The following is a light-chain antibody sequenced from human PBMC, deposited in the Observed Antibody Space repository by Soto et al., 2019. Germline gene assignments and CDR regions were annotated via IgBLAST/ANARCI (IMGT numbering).Light chain of an antibody. Sequence: DIQLTQSPSFLSASVGDRVTITCRASQGISSYLAWYQQKPGKAPKLLIYAASTLQSGVPSRFSGSGSGTEFPLTISRLQPEDFATYYCQQLNSYPRTFGQGTKLEIK. CDR3: QQLNSYPRT. CDR1: QGISSY. V-gene: IGKV1-9*01. J-gene: IGKJ2*01. CDR2: AAS.